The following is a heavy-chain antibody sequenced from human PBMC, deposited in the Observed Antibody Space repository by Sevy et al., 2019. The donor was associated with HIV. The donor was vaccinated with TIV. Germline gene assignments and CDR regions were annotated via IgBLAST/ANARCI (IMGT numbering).Heavy chain of an antibody. V-gene: IGHV3-23*01. CDR2: ISGSGGST. CDR1: GFTLSSYA. Sequence: GGSLRLSCAASGFTLSSYAMSWVRQAPGKGLEWVSAISGSGGSTYYADSVKGRFTISRDNSKHTLYLLMNSLRAEDTAVYYCSKDWRRTIFGVVIMPYFDYWGQGTLVTVSS. D-gene: IGHD3-3*01. CDR3: SKDWRRTIFGVVIMPYFDY. J-gene: IGHJ4*02.